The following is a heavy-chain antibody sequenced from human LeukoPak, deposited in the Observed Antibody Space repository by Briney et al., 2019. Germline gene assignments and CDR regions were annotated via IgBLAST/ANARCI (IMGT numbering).Heavy chain of an antibody. CDR2: IKQDGSEK. J-gene: IGHJ4*02. D-gene: IGHD1/OR15-1a*01. CDR3: ARDSNWNNGGFDY. V-gene: IGHV3-7*03. CDR1: GFTFSSYW. Sequence: GGSLRLSCAASGFTFSSYWMSWVRQAPGKGLEWVANIKQDGSEKYYVDSVKGRFTISRDNVKNTLHLQMSSLRSEYTGVYYCARDSNWNNGGFDYWGQGTLVTVSA.